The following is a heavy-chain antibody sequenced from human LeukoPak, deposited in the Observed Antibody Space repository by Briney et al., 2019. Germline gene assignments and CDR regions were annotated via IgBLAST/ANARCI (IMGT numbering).Heavy chain of an antibody. V-gene: IGHV4-59*01. D-gene: IGHD2-15*01. J-gene: IGHJ4*02. CDR2: IYYSGTI. CDR1: GGSISPYY. CDR3: GRDRGSAGGFDY. Sequence: SETLSLTCSVSGGSISPYYWSWIRQPPGKGLEWIGYIYYSGTINYNPSLKSRVTISVDTSKNQLSLKMSSVTAPETAAYYCGRDRGSAGGFDYWGQGTLVTVSS.